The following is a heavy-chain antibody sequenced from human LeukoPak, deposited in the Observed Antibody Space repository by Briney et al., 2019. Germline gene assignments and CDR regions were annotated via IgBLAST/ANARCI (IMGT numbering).Heavy chain of an antibody. J-gene: IGHJ6*02. V-gene: IGHV1-2*06. CDR1: GYTFTGYF. Sequence: ASVKVSCKASGYTFTGYFLNWVRQAPGQGLEWMGRINPSSGDTNYAQKFQGRVTLNRDTSISTAYMDLSSLRSGDTAVYYCARGGSTWTVHYYGMDVWGQGTTVTVSS. CDR3: ARGGSTWTVHYYGMDV. D-gene: IGHD6-13*01. CDR2: INPSSGDT.